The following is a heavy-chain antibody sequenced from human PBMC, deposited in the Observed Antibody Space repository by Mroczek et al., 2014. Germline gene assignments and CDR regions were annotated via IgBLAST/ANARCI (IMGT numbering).Heavy chain of an antibody. CDR2: IYYSGST. D-gene: IGHD5-24*01. V-gene: IGHV4-39*01. J-gene: IGHJ4*02. CDR1: GGSISSSSYY. CDR3: ARRPPRRDGYNYAFDY. Sequence: QVQLVESGPGLVKPSETLSLTCTVSGGSISSSSYYWGWIRQPPGKGLEWIGSIYYSGSTYYNPSLKSRVTISVDTSKNQFSLKLSSVTAADTAVYYCARRPPRRDGYNYAFDYWGQGTLVTVSS.